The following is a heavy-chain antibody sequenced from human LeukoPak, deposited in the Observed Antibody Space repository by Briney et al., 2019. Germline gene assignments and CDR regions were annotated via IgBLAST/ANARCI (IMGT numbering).Heavy chain of an antibody. J-gene: IGHJ6*03. Sequence: GASVKVSCKASGYTFTGYYMHWVRQTPGQGLEWMGWINPNSGGTNYAQKLQGRVTMTTDTSTSTAYMELRSLRSDDTAVYYCARFLNYYFCMDVWGKGTTVTVSS. CDR1: GYTFTGYY. V-gene: IGHV1-2*02. CDR3: ARFLNYYFCMDV. CDR2: INPNSGGT.